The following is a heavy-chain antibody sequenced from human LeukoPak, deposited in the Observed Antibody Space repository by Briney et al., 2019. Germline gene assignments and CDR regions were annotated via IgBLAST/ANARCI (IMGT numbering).Heavy chain of an antibody. CDR2: IYTSGST. J-gene: IGHJ4*02. Sequence: SETLSLTCTVSGGSISSGSYYWSWIRQPAGKGLEWIGRIYTSGSTNYNPSLKSRVTISVDTSKNQFSLKLSSVTAADTAVYYCARGGPTNFDYWGQGTLVTVSS. V-gene: IGHV4-61*02. CDR1: GGSISSGSYY. CDR3: ARGGPTNFDY.